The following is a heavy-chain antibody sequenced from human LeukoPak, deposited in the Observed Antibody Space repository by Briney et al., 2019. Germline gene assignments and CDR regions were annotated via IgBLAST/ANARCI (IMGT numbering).Heavy chain of an antibody. CDR2: IYYSGST. V-gene: IGHV4-39*01. J-gene: IGHJ4*02. D-gene: IGHD3-10*01. CDR3: ARRVVRGVITTQPTDY. Sequence: SETLSLTCTVSGGSISSSSYYWGWIRQPPGKGLEWIGSIYYSGSTYYNPSLKSRVTISVDTSKNQFSLKLSSVTAADTAVYYCARRVVRGVITTQPTDYWGQGTLVTVSP. CDR1: GGSISSSSYY.